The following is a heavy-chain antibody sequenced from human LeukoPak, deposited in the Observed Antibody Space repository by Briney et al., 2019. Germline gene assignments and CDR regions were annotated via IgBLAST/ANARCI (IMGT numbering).Heavy chain of an antibody. CDR2: ISSSSSYI. CDR1: GFTFSSYS. J-gene: IGHJ5*02. D-gene: IGHD3-3*01. Sequence: GGSLRLSCAASGFTFSSYSMNWVRQAPGKGLEWFSSISSSSSYIYYADSVKGRFTISRDNAKNSLYLQMNSLRAEDTAVYYCARVPTDYDFWSGYSYWFDPWGQGTLVTVSS. V-gene: IGHV3-21*01. CDR3: ARVPTDYDFWSGYSYWFDP.